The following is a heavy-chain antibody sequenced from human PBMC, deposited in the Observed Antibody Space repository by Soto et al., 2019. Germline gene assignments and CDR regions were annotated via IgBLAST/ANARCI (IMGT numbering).Heavy chain of an antibody. V-gene: IGHV3-23*01. CDR3: AKSYYGDYDHRLLFDN. CDR1: GFPLSGYA. D-gene: IGHD4-17*01. J-gene: IGHJ4*02. CDR2: ISGSGSST. Sequence: GGSLRLSCAASGFPLSGYAINWVRQAPGKGLEWVSIISGSGSSTNYADSVKGRFTISRDNARDTVYLQMNSLRAEDTAVYYCAKSYYGDYDHRLLFDNSGQGTLVTVSS.